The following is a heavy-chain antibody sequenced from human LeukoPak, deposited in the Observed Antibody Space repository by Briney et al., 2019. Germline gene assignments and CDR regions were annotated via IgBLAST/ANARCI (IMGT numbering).Heavy chain of an antibody. D-gene: IGHD2-21*02. CDR3: ASPPHSIAGDCGGDCYTPLGY. CDR2: ISYDGSNK. CDR1: GFTFSSYA. J-gene: IGHJ4*02. V-gene: IGHV3-30-3*01. Sequence: PSGRSLRLSCAASGFTFSSYAMHWVRQAPGKGLEWVAVISYDGSNKYYADSVKGRFTISRDNSKNTLYLQMNSLRAEDTAVYYCASPPHSIAGDCGGDCYTPLGYWGQGTLVTVSS.